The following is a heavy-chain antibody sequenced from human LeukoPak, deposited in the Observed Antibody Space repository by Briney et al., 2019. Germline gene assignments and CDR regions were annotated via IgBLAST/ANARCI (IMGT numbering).Heavy chain of an antibody. J-gene: IGHJ4*02. CDR3: ARYSSSHYYFDY. D-gene: IGHD6-6*01. CDR1: GYTFTSYG. CDR2: ISAYNGNT. Sequence: ASVKVSCKASGYTFTSYGISWVRQAPGQGLEWMGWISAYNGNTNYAQKLQGRVTMTTDTSTSTAYMGLRSLRSDDTAVYYCARYSSSHYYFDYWGQGTLVTVSS. V-gene: IGHV1-18*01.